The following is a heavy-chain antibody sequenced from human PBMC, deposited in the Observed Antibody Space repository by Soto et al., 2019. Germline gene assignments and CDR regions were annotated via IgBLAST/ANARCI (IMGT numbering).Heavy chain of an antibody. V-gene: IGHV3-23*01. J-gene: IGHJ4*02. CDR3: ARRGSGSYYDY. CDR2: ISGSGDST. CDR1: GFTFSSYA. D-gene: IGHD1-26*01. Sequence: EVQLLESGGGLVQPGGSLRLSCAASGFTFSSYAMRWVRQAPGKGLEWVSAISGSGDSTYHADSVKGRFTISRDNSKNTLYLQMNSLRAEDTAVYYCARRGSGSYYDYWGQGTLVTVSS.